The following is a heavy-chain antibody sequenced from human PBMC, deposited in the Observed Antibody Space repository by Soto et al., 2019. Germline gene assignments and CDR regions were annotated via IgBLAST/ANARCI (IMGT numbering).Heavy chain of an antibody. CDR3: ARDERYYDILTGYYPDY. Sequence: QVQLVQSGAEVKKPGASVKVSCKASGYTFTSYGISWVRQAPGQGLEWMGWISAYNGNTNYAQKLQGRVTMTTDTSTSTAYMELRSLISDDTAVYYCARDERYYDILTGYYPDYWGQGTLVTVSS. CDR1: GYTFTSYG. V-gene: IGHV1-18*04. CDR2: ISAYNGNT. J-gene: IGHJ4*02. D-gene: IGHD3-9*01.